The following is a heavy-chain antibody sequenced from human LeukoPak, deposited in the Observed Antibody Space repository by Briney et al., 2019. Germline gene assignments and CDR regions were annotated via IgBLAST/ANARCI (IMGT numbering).Heavy chain of an antibody. D-gene: IGHD6-19*01. CDR3: ARHVEQWLVPGWFDP. CDR2: IYHSGST. Sequence: SETLSLTCAVSGYSISSGYYWGWIRQPPGKGLEWIGSIYHSGSTYYNPSLKSRVTISVDTSKNQFSLKLSSVTAADTAVYYCARHVEQWLVPGWFDPWGQGTLVAVSS. V-gene: IGHV4-38-2*01. CDR1: GYSISSGYY. J-gene: IGHJ5*02.